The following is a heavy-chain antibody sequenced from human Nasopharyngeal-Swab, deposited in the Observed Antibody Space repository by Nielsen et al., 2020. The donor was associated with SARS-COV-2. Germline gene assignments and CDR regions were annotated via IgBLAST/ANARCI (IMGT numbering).Heavy chain of an antibody. CDR3: ARASGYGEGAFDI. D-gene: IGHD4-17*01. CDR1: GFTFSSYA. Sequence: GESLKISCAASGFTFSSYAMSWVRQAPGKGLEWVSVIYSGGSSTYYADSVKGRFTISRDNSKNTLYLQMNSLRAEDTAVYYCARASGYGEGAFDIWGQGTMVTVSS. V-gene: IGHV3-23*03. CDR2: IYSGGSST. J-gene: IGHJ3*02.